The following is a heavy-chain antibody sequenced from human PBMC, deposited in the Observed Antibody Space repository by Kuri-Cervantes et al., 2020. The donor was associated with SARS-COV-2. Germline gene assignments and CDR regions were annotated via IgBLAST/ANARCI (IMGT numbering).Heavy chain of an antibody. CDR1: GGTFSSYA. J-gene: IGHJ4*02. CDR3: ARDQLVPSPHFDY. V-gene: IGHV1-69*10. CDR2: IIPILGIA. Sequence: SVKVSCKASGGTFSSYAISWVRQAPGQGLEWKGGIIPILGIANYAQKSQGRVTITADKSTSTAYMELSSLTSEDTAIYYCARDQLVPSPHFDYWGQGTLVTVSS. D-gene: IGHD1-1*01.